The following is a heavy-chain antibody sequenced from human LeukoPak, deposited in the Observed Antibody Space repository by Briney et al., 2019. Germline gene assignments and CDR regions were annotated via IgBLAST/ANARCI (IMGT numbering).Heavy chain of an antibody. V-gene: IGHV3-7*01. Sequence: GGSLRLSCAASGFTFSSYWMSWVRQAPGKGLEWVANIKQDGSEKYYVDSVKGRFTISRDNAKNSLYLQMNSLRAEDTAVYYCARDTRTGRRYSGSNWDYWGQGTLVTVSS. J-gene: IGHJ4*02. CDR2: IKQDGSEK. CDR3: ARDTRTGRRYSGSNWDY. D-gene: IGHD1-26*01. CDR1: GFTFSSYW.